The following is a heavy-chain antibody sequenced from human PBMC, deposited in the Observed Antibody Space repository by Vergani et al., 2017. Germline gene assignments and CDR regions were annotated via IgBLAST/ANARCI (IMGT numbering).Heavy chain of an antibody. CDR2: ISSSSSYI. CDR1: GFTFSSYS. Sequence: EVQLVESGGGLVKPGGSLRLSCAASGFTFSSYSMNWVREAPGEGLEWVSSISSSSSYIYYADSVKGRFTISRDNAKNSLYLQMNSLRAEDTAVYDCAGGGSGSAAFPTGNGMDVWGQGP. CDR3: AGGGSGSAAFPTGNGMDV. V-gene: IGHV3-21*01. J-gene: IGHJ6*02. D-gene: IGHD3-10*01.